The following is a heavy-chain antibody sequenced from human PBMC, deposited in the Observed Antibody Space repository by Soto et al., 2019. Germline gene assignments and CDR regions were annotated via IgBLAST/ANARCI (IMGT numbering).Heavy chain of an antibody. CDR3: ASAQGYCSSTGCYVPFDP. D-gene: IGHD2-2*01. Sequence: QVQLVQSGAEVKKPGSSVKVSCKASGGTFSSYTISWVRQAPGQGLEWMGRIIPILGIANYAQKLQGRVTSTADKATSTAYWELSSLRSEDPAVYYCASAQGYCSSTGCYVPFDPWGQGTLVTVSS. V-gene: IGHV1-69*02. CDR2: IIPILGIA. J-gene: IGHJ5*02. CDR1: GGTFSSYT.